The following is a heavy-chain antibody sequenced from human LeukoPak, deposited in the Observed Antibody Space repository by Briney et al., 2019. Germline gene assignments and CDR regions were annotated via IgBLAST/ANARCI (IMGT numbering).Heavy chain of an antibody. CDR1: GFTFCDYA. Sequence: GWSVRLSCTASGFTFCDYAISWARQAPGQGLEWLGFIRSKVYDDTTVYAASVKGRFTVSRDDSNNLAYLEMNSLQTEDTAMYYCTRLVPYLDYWGQGTLVTVSS. CDR3: TRLVPYLDY. J-gene: IGHJ4*02. V-gene: IGHV3-49*04. CDR2: IRSKVYDDTT. D-gene: IGHD2-2*01.